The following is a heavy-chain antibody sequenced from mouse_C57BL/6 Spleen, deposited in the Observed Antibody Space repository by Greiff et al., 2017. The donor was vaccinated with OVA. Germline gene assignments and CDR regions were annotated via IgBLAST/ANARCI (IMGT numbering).Heavy chain of an antibody. CDR1: GYTFTSYW. Sequence: QVQLQQSGAELVKPGASVKLSCKASGYTFTSYWMQWVKQRPGQGLEWIGEIDPSDSYTNYNQKFKGKATLTVDTSSSTAYMQLSSLTSEDSAVYYCARLDGYWGQGTTLTVSS. V-gene: IGHV1-50*01. D-gene: IGHD2-3*01. CDR2: IDPSDSYT. CDR3: ARLDGY. J-gene: IGHJ2*01.